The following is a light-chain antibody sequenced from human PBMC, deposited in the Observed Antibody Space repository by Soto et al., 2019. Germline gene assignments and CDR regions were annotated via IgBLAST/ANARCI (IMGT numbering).Light chain of an antibody. CDR2: ATS. Sequence: DIQMTQSPSSVSASVGDRVIITCRASQDISRWLAWYQQKPGRAPQLLIYATSNLQSGVPSRFSGSGSGTDFTLTISNLHPEDFATYYCQQANTFPHTLGEGTKVAIK. CDR3: QQANTFPHT. J-gene: IGKJ4*01. V-gene: IGKV1-12*01. CDR1: QDISRW.